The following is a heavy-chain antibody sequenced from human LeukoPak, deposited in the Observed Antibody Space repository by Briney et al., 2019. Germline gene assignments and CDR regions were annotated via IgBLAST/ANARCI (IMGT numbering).Heavy chain of an antibody. J-gene: IGHJ6*02. CDR1: GFTFSSFW. V-gene: IGHV3-7*04. CDR2: IKQDGSEK. D-gene: IGHD3-10*01. CDR3: ARAAILWFGESYAMDV. Sequence: GGPLRLSCAASGFTFSSFWMSWVRQAPGKGLEWVANIKQDGSEKYYVDSVKGRFTISRDNAKNSLYLQMNSLRAEDTAVYYCARAAILWFGESYAMDVWGQGTTVTVSS.